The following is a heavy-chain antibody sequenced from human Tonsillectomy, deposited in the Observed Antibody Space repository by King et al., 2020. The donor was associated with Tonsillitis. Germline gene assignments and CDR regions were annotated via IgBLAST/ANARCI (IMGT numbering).Heavy chain of an antibody. D-gene: IGHD3-22*01. CDR2: ISWNSGSI. Sequence: VQLVESGGGLVQPGRSLRLSCAASGFTFDDYAMHWVRQAPGKGLEWVSGISWNSGSIGYADSVKGRFTISRDNAKNALYLQMNSLRAEDTALYYCAKGGHGGSSCYYYSVDYGMDVWGQGTTVTVSS. CDR1: GFTFDDYA. V-gene: IGHV3-9*01. CDR3: AKGGHGGSSCYYYSVDYGMDV. J-gene: IGHJ6*02.